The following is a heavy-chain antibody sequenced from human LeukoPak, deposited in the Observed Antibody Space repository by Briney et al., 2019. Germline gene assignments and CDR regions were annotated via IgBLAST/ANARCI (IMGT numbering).Heavy chain of an antibody. CDR3: AKDSTVTTAGFDY. CDR1: GFTFSSYG. V-gene: IGHV3-33*06. D-gene: IGHD4-17*01. Sequence: PGRSLRLSCAASGFTFSSYGMHWVRQAPGKGLEWVAVIWYDGSNKYYADSVKGRFTISRDNSKNTLYLQMNSLRAEDTAVYYGAKDSTVTTAGFDYWGQGTLVTVSS. CDR2: IWYDGSNK. J-gene: IGHJ4*02.